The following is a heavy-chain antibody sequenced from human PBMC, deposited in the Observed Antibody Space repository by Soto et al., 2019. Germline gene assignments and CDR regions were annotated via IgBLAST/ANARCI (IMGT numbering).Heavy chain of an antibody. V-gene: IGHV3-74*01. CDR2: INSDGSST. J-gene: IGHJ6*03. CDR3: AGAPTLITIFGVARDYYMDI. D-gene: IGHD3-3*01. Sequence: GGSLRLSCAASGFTFSSYWMHWVRQAPGKGLVWVSRINSDGSSTSYADSVKGRFTISRDNAKNTLYLQMNSLRAEDTAVYYCAGAPTLITIFGVARDYYMDIWGKGTTVTVSS. CDR1: GFTFSSYW.